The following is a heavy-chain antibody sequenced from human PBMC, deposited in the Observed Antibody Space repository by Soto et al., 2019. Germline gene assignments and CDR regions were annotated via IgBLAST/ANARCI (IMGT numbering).Heavy chain of an antibody. V-gene: IGHV4-34*01. D-gene: IGHD3-22*01. CDR2: INHSGST. Sequence: QVQLQQWGAGLLKPSETLSLTCAVYGGSLSGYYWSWIRQTPGKGLEWIGEINHSGSTNYNPSLKSRVTISVDTSKNQFSLKLSSVTAADTAVYYCARGASGYYDSSGYYSPYYFDYWGQGTLVTVSS. J-gene: IGHJ4*02. CDR1: GGSLSGYY. CDR3: ARGASGYYDSSGYYSPYYFDY.